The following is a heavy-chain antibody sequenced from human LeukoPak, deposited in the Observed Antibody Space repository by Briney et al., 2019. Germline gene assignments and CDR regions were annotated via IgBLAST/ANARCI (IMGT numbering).Heavy chain of an antibody. V-gene: IGHV4-61*02. Sequence: KSSETLSLTCTVSRGAITGDRHYWSWVRQPAGKGLEWIGRIYTSGSTNYNPSLKSRVTMSVDTSKNQFSLKLSSVTAADTAVYYCARDGCSSTSCFHDAFDIWGQGTMVTVSS. D-gene: IGHD2-2*01. J-gene: IGHJ3*02. CDR2: IYTSGST. CDR1: RGAITGDRHY. CDR3: ARDGCSSTSCFHDAFDI.